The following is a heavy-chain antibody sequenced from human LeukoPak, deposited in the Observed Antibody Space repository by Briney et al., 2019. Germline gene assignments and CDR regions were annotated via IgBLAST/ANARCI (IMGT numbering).Heavy chain of an antibody. CDR1: GYTFTGYH. J-gene: IGHJ4*02. V-gene: IGHV1-2*02. CDR3: ARAVAGPFDY. CDR2: INPNSGDT. D-gene: IGHD6-19*01. Sequence: ASVKVSCKASGYTFTGYHIHWVRQAPGQGLEWMGWINPNSGDTNYAQKFQGRVTMTRDTSISTAYMEVTMLRPDDTAVYFCARAVAGPFDYWGQGTLVTVSS.